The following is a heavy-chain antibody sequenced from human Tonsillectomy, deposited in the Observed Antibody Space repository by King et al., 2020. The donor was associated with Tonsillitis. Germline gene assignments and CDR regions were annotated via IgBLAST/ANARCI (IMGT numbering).Heavy chain of an antibody. D-gene: IGHD3-22*01. J-gene: IGHJ3*02. Sequence: NLKESGPALVKPTQTLTLTCTFSGFSLSTSGVRVSWIRQPPGKALEWLARIDWDEDKFYNTSLKTRVTISRDTSKNHVVLTMTDLSPMDTATYYCARMGDAEGRLLYAFDIWGQGTTVTVAS. CDR2: IDWDEDK. CDR3: ARMGDAEGRLLYAFDI. V-gene: IGHV2-70*04. CDR1: GFSLSTSGVR.